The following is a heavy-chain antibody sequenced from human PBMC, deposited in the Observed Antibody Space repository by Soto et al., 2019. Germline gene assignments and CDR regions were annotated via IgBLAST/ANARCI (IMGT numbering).Heavy chain of an antibody. CDR2: IGTAGDT. CDR1: GFTFSSYD. V-gene: IGHV3-13*01. J-gene: IGHJ6*02. D-gene: IGHD3-16*01. CDR3: ARAEFGDDVERRRTYYYYGMDV. Sequence: GGFMRLSCAASGFTFSSYDMHWIRQATGKGLEWVSAIGTAGDTYYPGSVKGRFTISRENAKNSLYLQMNSLRAEDTAVYYCARAEFGDDVERRRTYYYYGMDVWGQGTTVTVSS.